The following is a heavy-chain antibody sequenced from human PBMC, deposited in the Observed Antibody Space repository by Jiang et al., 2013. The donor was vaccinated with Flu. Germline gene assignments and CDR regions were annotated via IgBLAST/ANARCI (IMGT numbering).Heavy chain of an antibody. CDR1: GDSVSSNSAA. CDR3: ARQYYDSNGFYYLGAFDI. CDR2: TYYRSKWYN. J-gene: IGHJ3*02. D-gene: IGHD3-22*01. V-gene: IGHV6-1*01. Sequence: TLSLTCAISGDSVSSNSAAWNWVRQSPSRGLEWLGRTYYRSKWYNDYAVSVKSRITINPDTSKNQFSLRLNSVTPDDSAVYYCARQYYDSNGFYYLGAFDIWGQGTMITVSS.